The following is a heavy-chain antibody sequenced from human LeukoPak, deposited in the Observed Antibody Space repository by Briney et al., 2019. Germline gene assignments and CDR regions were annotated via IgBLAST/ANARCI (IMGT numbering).Heavy chain of an antibody. CDR3: TRGGGGSFPHY. J-gene: IGHJ4*02. V-gene: IGHV3-53*01. CDR1: GFTVSSNF. CDR2: IYSGGST. Sequence: GGSLRLSCAASGFTVSSNFLSWVRQPPGKGLEWVSDIYSGGSTYYADSVKGRFTISRDNSKNALYLQMNSLRAEDTAVYYCTRGGGGSFPHYWGQGTLVTVSS. D-gene: IGHD2-21*01.